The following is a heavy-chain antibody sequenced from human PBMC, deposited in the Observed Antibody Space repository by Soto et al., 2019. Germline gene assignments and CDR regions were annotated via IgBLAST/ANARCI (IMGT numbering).Heavy chain of an antibody. J-gene: IGHJ4*02. D-gene: IGHD6-19*01. CDR3: TTDYSGWYYFDY. CDR2: IKSKTDGGTT. Sequence: WIRQPPGKGLEWIGSIKSKTDGGTTDYAAPVKGRFTISRDDSKNTLYLQMNSLKTEDTAVYYCTTDYSGWYYFDYWGQGTLVTVSS. V-gene: IGHV3-15*01.